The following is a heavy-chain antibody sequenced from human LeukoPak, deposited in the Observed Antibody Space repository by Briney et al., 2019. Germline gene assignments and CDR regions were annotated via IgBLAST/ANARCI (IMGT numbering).Heavy chain of an antibody. CDR1: GGSISSSSYY. CDR2: IYYSGST. CDR3: ARAFKYSSNHYFDY. D-gene: IGHD6-13*01. Sequence: SETLSLTCTVSGGSISSSSYYWGWIRQPPGKGLEWIGSIYYSGSTYYNPSLKSRVTISVDTSKNQFSLKLSCVTAADTAVYYCARAFKYSSNHYFDYWGQGTLVTVSS. V-gene: IGHV4-39*07. J-gene: IGHJ4*02.